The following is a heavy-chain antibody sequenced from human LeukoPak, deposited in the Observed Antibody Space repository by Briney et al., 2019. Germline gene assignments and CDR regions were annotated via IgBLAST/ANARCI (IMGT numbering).Heavy chain of an antibody. D-gene: IGHD6-19*01. CDR2: ISSSGSTI. V-gene: IGHV3-48*03. CDR3: ARERGSGWAAYFGY. J-gene: IGHJ4*02. Sequence: PGGSLRLSCAASGFTFSSYEMNWVRQAPGKGLEWVSYISSSGSTIYYADSVKGRFTISRDNSKNTLYLQMNSLRAEDTAVYYCARERGSGWAAYFGYWGQGTLVTVSS. CDR1: GFTFSSYE.